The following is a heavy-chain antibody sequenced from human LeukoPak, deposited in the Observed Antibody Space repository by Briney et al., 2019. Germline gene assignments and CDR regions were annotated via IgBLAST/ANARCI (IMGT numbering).Heavy chain of an antibody. V-gene: IGHV4-30-4*01. Sequence: SETLSLTCTVSGGSISSGDYYWSWIRQPPGKGLEWIGYIYYSGSTYYNPSLKSRVTISIDTSKNQFSLKLSSVTAADTAIYYCARGVNYYDSSGLLWFDPWGQGTLVTVSS. CDR2: IYYSGST. J-gene: IGHJ5*02. CDR1: GGSISSGDYY. D-gene: IGHD3-22*01. CDR3: ARGVNYYDSSGLLWFDP.